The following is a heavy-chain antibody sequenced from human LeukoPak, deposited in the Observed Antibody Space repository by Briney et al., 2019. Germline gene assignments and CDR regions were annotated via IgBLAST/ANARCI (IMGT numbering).Heavy chain of an antibody. V-gene: IGHV1-2*02. D-gene: IGHD6-13*01. Sequence: ASVKVSCKASGYTFTSYDINWVRQATGQGLEWMGWINPNSGGTNYAQKFQGRVTMTRDTSISTAYMELSRLRSDDTAVYYCASKGYSSSWYDDYYGMDVWGQGTTVTVSS. J-gene: IGHJ6*02. CDR3: ASKGYSSSWYDDYYGMDV. CDR2: INPNSGGT. CDR1: GYTFTSYD.